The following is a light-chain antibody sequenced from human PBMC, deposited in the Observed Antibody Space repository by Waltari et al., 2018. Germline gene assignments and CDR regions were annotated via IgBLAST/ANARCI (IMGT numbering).Light chain of an antibody. V-gene: IGLV3-1*01. CDR1: KLGSKY. CDR2: EDT. J-gene: IGLJ3*02. Sequence: SYELTQPHSVSVSSGETAIITCSGAKLGSKYVCWYQQKPGQSPVLIIYEDTMRPSGIPERFSGSNSGNTATLTISGTQTLDEADYYCQVWDGITSTGVFGGGTRLTVL. CDR3: QVWDGITSTGV.